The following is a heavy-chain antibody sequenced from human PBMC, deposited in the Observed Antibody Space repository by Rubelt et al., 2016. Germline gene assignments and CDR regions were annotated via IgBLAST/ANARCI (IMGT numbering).Heavy chain of an antibody. CDR2: INHSGST. J-gene: IGHJ4*02. Sequence: QVQLQQWGAGLLKPSETLSLTCAVYGGSFSGYYWSWIRQPPGKGLEWIGEINHSGSTNYNLSLKIRVTISVDTSKNQFSLKLSSVTAADTAVYYCARLPGIAVAGSPLYYFDYWGQGTLVTVSS. V-gene: IGHV4-34*01. CDR1: GGSFSGYY. CDR3: ARLPGIAVAGSPLYYFDY. D-gene: IGHD6-19*01.